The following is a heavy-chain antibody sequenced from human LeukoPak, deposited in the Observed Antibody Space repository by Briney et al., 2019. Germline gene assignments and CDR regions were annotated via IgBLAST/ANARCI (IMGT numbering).Heavy chain of an antibody. CDR2: ISSNSDYI. Sequence: PGGSLRLSCAASGFIFSSYNMNWVRQAPGKGLEWVSSISSNSDYIFYADSVKGRFTISRDNAKNSLYLQMNSLKTEDTAVYYCTTDRMIYATNWAVSWFDPWGQGTLVTVSS. CDR1: GFIFSSYN. V-gene: IGHV3-21*03. CDR3: TTDRMIYATNWAVSWFDP. J-gene: IGHJ5*02. D-gene: IGHD2-8*01.